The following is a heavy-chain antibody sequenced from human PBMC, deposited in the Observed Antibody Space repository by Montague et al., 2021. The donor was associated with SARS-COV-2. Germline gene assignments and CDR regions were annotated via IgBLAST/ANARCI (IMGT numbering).Heavy chain of an antibody. CDR1: GDSISSFY. CDR2: IYDSGGT. V-gene: IGHV4-4*07. J-gene: IGHJ4*02. Sequence: SETLSLTCTLSGDSISSFYWNWIRQPAGKGLEWIGCIYDSGGTNYNPSLKSGVTMSVDTSKNQFSLKLNSVTAADTAVYYCGRGLVAATPVVDYWGRGTLVTVSS. D-gene: IGHD2-15*01. CDR3: GRGLVAATPVVDY.